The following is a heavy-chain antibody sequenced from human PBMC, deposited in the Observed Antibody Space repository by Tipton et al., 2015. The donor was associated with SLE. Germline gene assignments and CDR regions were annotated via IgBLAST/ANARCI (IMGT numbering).Heavy chain of an antibody. J-gene: IGHJ3*02. D-gene: IGHD3-10*01. Sequence: SLRLSCEASGFTVSTSYMTWVRQAPGKGLEWVSVIYSGGSTHYADSVKGRFTISRDYSKNTVYLQMNSLRAEDTALYYCAASGGWFRELSGAFYTWGQGTVVTVSS. V-gene: IGHV3-66*01. CDR3: AASGGWFRELSGAFYT. CDR1: GFTVSTSY. CDR2: IYSGGST.